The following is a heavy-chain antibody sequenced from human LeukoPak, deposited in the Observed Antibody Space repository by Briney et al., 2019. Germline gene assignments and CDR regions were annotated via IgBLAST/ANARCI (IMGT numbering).Heavy chain of an antibody. CDR2: IIPIFGTA. D-gene: IGHD6-13*01. Sequence: VASVKVSCKASGGTFSSYAISWVRQAPGQGVEWMGGIIPIFGTANYAQKFQGRVTITADESTSTAYMELSSLRSEDTAVYYCASAIAAAGTGFDPWGQGTLVTVSS. CDR1: GGTFSSYA. CDR3: ASAIAAAGTGFDP. J-gene: IGHJ5*02. V-gene: IGHV1-69*01.